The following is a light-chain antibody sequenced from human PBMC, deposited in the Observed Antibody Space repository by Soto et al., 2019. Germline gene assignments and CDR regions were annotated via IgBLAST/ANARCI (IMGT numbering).Light chain of an antibody. CDR3: CSYAGSSTVV. J-gene: IGLJ2*01. Sequence: QSVLAQPASVSGSPGQSITISCTGTSSDVGGYNYVSWYQQQPGKAPKFMIYDITNRPSGVSNRFSGSKSGNTASLTISGLQAEDEADYYCCSYAGSSTVVFGGGTKVTVL. CDR2: DIT. V-gene: IGLV2-14*03. CDR1: SSDVGGYNY.